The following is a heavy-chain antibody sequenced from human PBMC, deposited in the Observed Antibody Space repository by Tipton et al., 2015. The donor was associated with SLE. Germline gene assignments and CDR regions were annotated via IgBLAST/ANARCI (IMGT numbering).Heavy chain of an antibody. CDR2: VFHSGGT. V-gene: IGHV4-38-2*02. CDR1: GDSISGYY. J-gene: IGHJ4*02. D-gene: IGHD3-22*01. CDR3: ARDEYRYDTTGYHLLGHFDF. Sequence: TLSLTCTVSGDSISGYYWSWIRQPPGKGLEWIGSVFHSGGTYYNPSLKSRVTISGDTAKNQFSLRLNSVTAADTAVYYCARDEYRYDTTGYHLLGHFDFWGQGTLVTVSS.